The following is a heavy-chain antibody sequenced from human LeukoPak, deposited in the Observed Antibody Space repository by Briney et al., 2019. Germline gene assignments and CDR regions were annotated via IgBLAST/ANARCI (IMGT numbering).Heavy chain of an antibody. D-gene: IGHD3-3*01. CDR3: ASGYDFWSGYSYYFDY. CDR1: GYTFTSYY. J-gene: IGHJ4*02. V-gene: IGHV1-46*01. Sequence: ASVKVSCKASGYTFTSYYMHWVRQAPGQGLEWMGIINPSGGSTSYAQKFQGRVTMTRDTSTSTVYMELSSLRSEDTAVYYCASGYDFWSGYSYYFDYWGQGTLVTVSS. CDR2: INPSGGST.